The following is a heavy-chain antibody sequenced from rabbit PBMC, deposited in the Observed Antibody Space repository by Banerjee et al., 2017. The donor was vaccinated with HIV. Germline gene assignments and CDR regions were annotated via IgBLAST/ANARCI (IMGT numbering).Heavy chain of an antibody. CDR3: VRDSSGYYYFNL. Sequence: QEQLVESGGGLVQPGGSLKLSCKASGFDFSSYGVSWVRQAPGKGLEWIGYIDPVFGSTYYASWVNGRFTISSHNAQNTLYLQLNSLTAADTATYFCVRDSSGYYYFNLWGQGTLVTVS. D-gene: IGHD1-1*01. CDR2: IDPVFGST. J-gene: IGHJ4*01. V-gene: IGHV1S47*01. CDR1: GFDFSSYG.